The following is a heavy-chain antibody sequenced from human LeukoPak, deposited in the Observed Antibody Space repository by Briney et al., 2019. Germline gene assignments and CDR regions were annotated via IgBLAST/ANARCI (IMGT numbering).Heavy chain of an antibody. Sequence: GGSLRLSCAASGFTFSSYAMRWVRQAPGKGLEWVTAISGSGCSPYYADSVKGRFTISRDNSKNTLYLQMNSLRAEDTAVYYCAKDRDGYYGSGSYYKYYYYGLDVWGQGTTVTVSS. D-gene: IGHD3-10*01. CDR1: GFTFSSYA. J-gene: IGHJ6*02. V-gene: IGHV3-23*01. CDR3: AKDRDGYYGSGSYYKYYYYGLDV. CDR2: ISGSGCSP.